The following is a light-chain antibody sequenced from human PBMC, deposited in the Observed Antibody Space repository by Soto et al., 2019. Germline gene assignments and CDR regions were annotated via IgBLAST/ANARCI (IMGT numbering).Light chain of an antibody. CDR1: QNINTY. V-gene: IGKV3-11*01. CDR3: QQRTDWPPLT. J-gene: IGKJ4*01. CDR2: DAS. Sequence: MVLTPSPATLSLSPGDTLTLSARPSQNINTYLAWYQQKPGQPPRLLMFDASNRASGTPARFSGTGSGTDFTLTISSLEPEDFGVYYCQQRTDWPPLTFGGGTNVQIK.